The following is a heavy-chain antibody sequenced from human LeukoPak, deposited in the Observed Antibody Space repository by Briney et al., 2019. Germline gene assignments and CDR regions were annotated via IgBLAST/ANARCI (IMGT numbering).Heavy chain of an antibody. CDR3: ASSAATIDRGVPSLDY. V-gene: IGHV1-24*01. J-gene: IGHJ4*02. D-gene: IGHD3-10*01. CDR1: GYTLTELS. Sequence: GASVKVSCKVSGYTLTELSLHWVRQAPRTGLEWVGGFDLEDGETTYDQKFQGRVTITEDTSTDKHYMELSSLRSADTAVYYCASSAATIDRGVPSLDYWGQGTLVIASS. CDR2: FDLEDGET.